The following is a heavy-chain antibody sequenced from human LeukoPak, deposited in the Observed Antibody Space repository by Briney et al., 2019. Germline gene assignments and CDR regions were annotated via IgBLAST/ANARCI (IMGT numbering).Heavy chain of an antibody. D-gene: IGHD3-10*01. V-gene: IGHV3-48*01. CDR1: GFTFSSYS. CDR2: ISSSSSTI. J-gene: IGHJ4*02. CDR3: AKDDSYYGSGSYYNQFDY. Sequence: GGSLRLSCAASGFTFSSYSMNWVRQAPGKGLEWVSYISSSSSTIYYADSVKGRFTISRDNAKNSLYLQMNSLRAEDTAVYYCAKDDSYYGSGSYYNQFDYWGQGTLVTVSS.